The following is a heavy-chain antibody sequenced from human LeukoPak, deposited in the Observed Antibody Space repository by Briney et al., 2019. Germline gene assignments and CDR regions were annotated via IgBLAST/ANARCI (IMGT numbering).Heavy chain of an antibody. Sequence: ASVRVSCKASGYTFSIYGFSWVRQAPGQGLEWMGIINPSGGSTSYAQKFQGRVTMTRDMSTSTVYMELSSLRSEDTAVYYCARDVLEKDWNYEPAFDIWGQGTMVTVSS. D-gene: IGHD1-7*01. CDR1: GYTFSIYG. CDR3: ARDVLEKDWNYEPAFDI. CDR2: INPSGGST. J-gene: IGHJ3*02. V-gene: IGHV1-46*01.